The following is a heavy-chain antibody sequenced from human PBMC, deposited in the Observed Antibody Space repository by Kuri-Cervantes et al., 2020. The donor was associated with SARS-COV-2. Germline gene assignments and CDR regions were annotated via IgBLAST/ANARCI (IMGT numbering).Heavy chain of an antibody. D-gene: IGHD6-13*01. CDR3: ARDAVLAAGYFDY. CDR1: GYTFTGYY. CDR2: INPNSGGT. V-gene: IGHV1-2*02. Sequence: ASVKVSCKASGYTFTGYYMHWVRQAPGQGLERMGWINPNSGGTNYAQKFQGRVTMTRDTSISTAYMELSRLRSDDTAVYYCARDAVLAAGYFDYWGQGTLVTVSS. J-gene: IGHJ4*02.